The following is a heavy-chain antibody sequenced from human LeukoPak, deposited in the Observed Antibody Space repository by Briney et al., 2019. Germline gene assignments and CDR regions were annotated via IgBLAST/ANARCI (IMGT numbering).Heavy chain of an antibody. CDR2: IYYDGSDS. Sequence: GRSLRLSCAASGFTFSTYGMHWVRQAPGKGLEWVAVIYYDGSDSYYGDSVKGRFTISRDNSKNTLYLQMNSLRAEDTAVYYCAKGQGAGVLGFLEWLSLDSWGQGTLVTVS. D-gene: IGHD3-3*01. CDR3: AKGQGAGVLGFLEWLSLDS. J-gene: IGHJ4*02. CDR1: GFTFSTYG. V-gene: IGHV3-33*06.